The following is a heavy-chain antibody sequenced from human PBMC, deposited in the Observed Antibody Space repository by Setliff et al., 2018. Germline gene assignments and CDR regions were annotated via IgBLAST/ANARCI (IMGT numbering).Heavy chain of an antibody. Sequence: LSLTCTVSGGSISSYYWSWIRQPPGKGLEWIGYIYYSGSTNYNPSLKSRVTISVDTSKNQFSLKLSSVTAADTAVYYCARLGATTVTTGTPPFDYWGQGTLVTVSS. CDR1: GGSISSYY. CDR3: ARLGATTVTTGTPPFDY. V-gene: IGHV4-59*08. CDR2: IYYSGST. D-gene: IGHD4-17*01. J-gene: IGHJ4*02.